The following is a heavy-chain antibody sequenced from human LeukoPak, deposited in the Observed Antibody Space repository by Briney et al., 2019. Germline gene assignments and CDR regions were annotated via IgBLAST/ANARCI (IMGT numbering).Heavy chain of an antibody. D-gene: IGHD2-8*01. CDR2: IWYDGSNE. Sequence: GGSLRPSCVVSGFSFGTYSMHWARQVPGKGLEWVAVIWYDGSNEDYADSVKGRFTISRDNSKNTLYLQMNSLRAEDTAVYYCAREMAVWGQGALVTVSS. J-gene: IGHJ4*02. V-gene: IGHV3-33*01. CDR1: GFSFGTYS. CDR3: AREMAV.